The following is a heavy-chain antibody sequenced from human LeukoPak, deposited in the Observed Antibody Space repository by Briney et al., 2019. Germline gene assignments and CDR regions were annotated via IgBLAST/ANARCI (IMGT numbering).Heavy chain of an antibody. CDR2: ISAYNGNT. CDR1: GYTFTSYG. V-gene: IGHV1-18*01. D-gene: IGHD2-2*01. J-gene: IGHJ4*02. Sequence: ASVKVSCKASGYTFTSYGISWVRQAPGQGLEWMGWISAYNGNTNYAQKLQGRVTMTTDTSTSTAYMELRSLRSDDTAVYYCARYDHPRADYCSSTSCWFDYWGQGTLVTVSS. CDR3: ARYDHPRADYCSSTSCWFDY.